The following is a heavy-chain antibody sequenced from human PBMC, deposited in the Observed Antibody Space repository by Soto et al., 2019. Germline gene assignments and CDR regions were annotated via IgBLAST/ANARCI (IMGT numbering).Heavy chain of an antibody. D-gene: IGHD3-10*01. CDR3: ARAAHSSGSERAFDY. CDR2: ISAYNGNT. CDR1: GYTFTSYA. Sequence: ASVKVSCKASGYTFTSYAMHWVRQAPGQRLEWMGWISAYNGNTNYAQKLQGRVTMTTDTSTSTAYMELRSLRSDDTAVYYCARAAHSSGSERAFDYWGQGTLVTVS. V-gene: IGHV1-18*01. J-gene: IGHJ4*02.